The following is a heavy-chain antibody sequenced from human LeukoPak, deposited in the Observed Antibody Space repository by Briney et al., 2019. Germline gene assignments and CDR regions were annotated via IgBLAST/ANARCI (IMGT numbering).Heavy chain of an antibody. CDR2: KKEDGSEK. D-gene: IGHD4-11*01. CDR1: GFGFSSYW. J-gene: IGHJ6*03. V-gene: IGHV3-7*01. Sequence: PGGSLELSFAAPGFGFSSYWLTWFGQAPGRGRKGGPNKKEDGSEKHYVGSVKGRFTISRDNAKNSLYLQMNSLRAEDTAVYYCARVGVAVTSYHYYYMDVWGEGTTVTVSS. CDR3: ARVGVAVTSYHYYYMDV.